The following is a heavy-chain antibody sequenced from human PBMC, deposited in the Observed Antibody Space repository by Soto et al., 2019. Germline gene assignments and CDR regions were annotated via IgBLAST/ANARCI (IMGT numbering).Heavy chain of an antibody. J-gene: IGHJ2*01. CDR1: GGTFSSYA. V-gene: IGHV1-69*01. D-gene: IGHD1-26*01. CDR2: IIPIFGTA. Sequence: QVQLVQSGAEVKKPGSSVKVSCKASGGTFSSYAISWVRQAPGQGLEWMGGIIPIFGTANYAQKFQGRVTLTADESTSTAYMELSSLRSEDTAVYYCARSTVGLSRPHWYFDLWGRGTLVTVSS. CDR3: ARSTVGLSRPHWYFDL.